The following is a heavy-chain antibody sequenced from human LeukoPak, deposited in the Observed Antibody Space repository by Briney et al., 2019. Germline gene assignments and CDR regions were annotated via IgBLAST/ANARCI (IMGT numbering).Heavy chain of an antibody. Sequence: ASVKVSCKASGYTFTSYDINWVRQAPGQGLEWMGIINPGGGSTSYAQKFQGRVSMTRDTSTSTVYMDLSSLRSEDTAVYYCARGSSHAGFWSIGGVIITPADYWGQGTLVTVSS. CDR3: ARGSSHAGFWSIGGVIITPADY. D-gene: IGHD3-10*01. J-gene: IGHJ4*02. CDR1: GYTFTSYD. CDR2: INPGGGST. V-gene: IGHV1-46*01.